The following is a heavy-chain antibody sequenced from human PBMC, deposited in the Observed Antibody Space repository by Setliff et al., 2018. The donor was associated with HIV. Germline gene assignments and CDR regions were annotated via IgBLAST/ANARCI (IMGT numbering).Heavy chain of an antibody. CDR3: ARGSGGWYIDNWFDP. J-gene: IGHJ5*02. CDR1: GGSISSYF. D-gene: IGHD6-19*01. CDR2: IYTNGSA. Sequence: PSETLSLTCTVSGGSISSYFWSSIRQPPGKGLEWIGYIYTNGSANYNPSLKSRVTISVDMSKNQFSLKLNSVTAADTAVYYCARGSGGWYIDNWFDPWGQGTLVTVSS. V-gene: IGHV4-4*08.